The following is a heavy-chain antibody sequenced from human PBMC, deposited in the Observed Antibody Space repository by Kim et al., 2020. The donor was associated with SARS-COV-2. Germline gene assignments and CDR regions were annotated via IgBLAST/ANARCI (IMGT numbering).Heavy chain of an antibody. Sequence: ASVKVSCKASGYTFTSYYMHWVRQAPGQGLEWMGIINPSSGPTNYAQKFQGRVTMTRDTSTSTVYMELRSLISDDTAVYYCARGIGGDCRAGGCYQLAYWGQGTLVTVAS. CDR3: ARGIGGDCRAGGCYQLAY. CDR2: INPSSGPT. CDR1: GYTFTSYY. V-gene: IGHV1-46*01. D-gene: IGHD2-15*01. J-gene: IGHJ4*02.